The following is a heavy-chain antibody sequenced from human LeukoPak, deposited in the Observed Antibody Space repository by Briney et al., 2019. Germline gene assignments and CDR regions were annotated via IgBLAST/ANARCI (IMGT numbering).Heavy chain of an antibody. CDR1: GYTFTGYY. Sequence: EASVKVSCKASGYTFTGYYMHWVRQAPGQGLEWMGRINPNSGGTNYAQKFQGRVTMTRDTSISTAYMELSRLRSDDTAVYYCARPVVGYCSGGSCSLFDYWGQGTLVTVSS. V-gene: IGHV1-2*06. CDR3: ARPVVGYCSGGSCSLFDY. J-gene: IGHJ4*02. CDR2: INPNSGGT. D-gene: IGHD2-15*01.